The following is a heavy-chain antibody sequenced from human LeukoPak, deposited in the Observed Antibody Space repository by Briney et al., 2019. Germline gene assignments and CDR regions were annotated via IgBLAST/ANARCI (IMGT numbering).Heavy chain of an antibody. J-gene: IGHJ6*02. V-gene: IGHV3-7*01. CDR1: GFSFSSYW. Sequence: GGSLRLSCAASGFSFSSYWMNWVRRAPGKGLEWLANIKEDGSKKYYVDSVKGRFTISRDNAKNSLYLQMDSLRAEDTAVYYCARDGFGPLDYYYYYGMDVWGQGTTVTVSS. D-gene: IGHD3-16*01. CDR2: IKEDGSKK. CDR3: ARDGFGPLDYYYYYGMDV.